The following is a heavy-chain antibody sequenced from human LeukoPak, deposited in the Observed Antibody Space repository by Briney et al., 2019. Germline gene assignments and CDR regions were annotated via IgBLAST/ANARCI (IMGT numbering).Heavy chain of an antibody. CDR2: IYYSGST. CDR1: GGSISSSSYY. J-gene: IGHJ5*02. D-gene: IGHD6-13*01. V-gene: IGHV4-39*01. Sequence: SETLSLTCTVSGGSISSSSYYWGWIRQPPGKGLEWIGSIYYSGSTYYNPSLKSRVTISVDTSKNQFSLKLSSVTAADTAVYYCARASQVYSSSWQSNWFDPWGQGTLVTVSS. CDR3: ARASQVYSSSWQSNWFDP.